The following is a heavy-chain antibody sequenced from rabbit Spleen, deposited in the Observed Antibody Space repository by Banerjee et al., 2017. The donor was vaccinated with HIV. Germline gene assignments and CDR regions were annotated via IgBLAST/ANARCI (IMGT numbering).Heavy chain of an antibody. CDR2: IRTGDGNI. Sequence: QLKESGGGLVQPGGSLKLSCKASGFTLSSYYMNWVRQAPGKGLEWIACIRTGDGNIYYASWVNGRFTISRDNAQNTVDLQINSLTAADTATYFCARDYNSGWDLWGQGTLVTVS. V-gene: IGHV1S7*01. CDR1: GFTLSSYY. J-gene: IGHJ4*01. CDR3: ARDYNSGWDL. D-gene: IGHD4-1*01.